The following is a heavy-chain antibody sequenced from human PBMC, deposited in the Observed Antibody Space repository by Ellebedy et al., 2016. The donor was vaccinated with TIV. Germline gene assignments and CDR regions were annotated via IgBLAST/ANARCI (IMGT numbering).Heavy chain of an antibody. D-gene: IGHD3-22*01. V-gene: IGHV3-23*01. CDR2: IVGSGS. J-gene: IGHJ4*02. CDR3: AKGRGGGPDSSAPRYYFDY. Sequence: GESLKISCAASGFTFSPYAMSWVRQAPGKGLEWVSGIVGSGSQKYAASVKGRFTISRDNSKKKLYLQMNSLRAEDKAVYYCAKGRGGGPDSSAPRYYFDYWGLGTLVTVSS. CDR1: GFTFSPYA.